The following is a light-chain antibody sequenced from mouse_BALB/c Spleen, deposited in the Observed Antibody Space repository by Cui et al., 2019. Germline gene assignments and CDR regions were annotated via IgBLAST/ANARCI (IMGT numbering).Light chain of an antibody. CDR2: DTS. Sequence: QIVLTQSPAIMSAPPGEKVTMTCSASSSVSYMYWYQQKPGSSPRLLIYDTSNLASGVPVRFSGSGSGTSYSLTISRMEAEDAATYYCQQWSSYTFGGGTKLEIK. V-gene: IGKV4-55*01. CDR1: SSVSY. CDR3: QQWSSYT. J-gene: IGKJ2*01.